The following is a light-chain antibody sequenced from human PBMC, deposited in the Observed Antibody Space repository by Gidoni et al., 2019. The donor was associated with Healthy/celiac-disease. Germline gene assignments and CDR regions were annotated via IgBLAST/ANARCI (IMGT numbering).Light chain of an antibody. Sequence: EIALTQSPGTLSLSPGERATLTCRAIQSVSSSYLAWYQQKPGQAPRLLIYGASSRATGIPDRFSGSGSGTDFTLTISRLEPEDFAVYYCQHYGSSPFTFGGGTKVEIK. CDR1: QSVSSSY. V-gene: IGKV3-20*01. CDR3: QHYGSSPFT. J-gene: IGKJ4*01. CDR2: GAS.